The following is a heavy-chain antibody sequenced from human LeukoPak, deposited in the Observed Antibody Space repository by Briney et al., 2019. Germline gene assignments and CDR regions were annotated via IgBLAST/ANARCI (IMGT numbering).Heavy chain of an antibody. V-gene: IGHV3-23*01. Sequence: GGSLRLSCAASGFTFSSYAMIWVRQAPGKGLEWVSAISYSGGSTYYPDSVKGRFTVSRDNSKNTLYLQLNSLRVEDTAVYYCAKRPRGNYLDPFDYWGQGTLVTVSS. J-gene: IGHJ4*02. CDR1: GFTFSSYA. D-gene: IGHD3-10*01. CDR3: AKRPRGNYLDPFDY. CDR2: ISYSGGST.